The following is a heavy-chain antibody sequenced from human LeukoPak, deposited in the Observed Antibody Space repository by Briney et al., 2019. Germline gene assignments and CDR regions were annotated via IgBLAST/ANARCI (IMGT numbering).Heavy chain of an antibody. CDR2: ISSSSSTI. Sequence: SGGSLRLSCAASGFTFSSYSMNWVRQAPGKGLEWVSYISSSSSTIYYADSVKGRFTISRDNAKNSLYLQMNSLRAEDTAVYYCARDRDFWGGYPGYWGQGTLVTVSS. V-gene: IGHV3-48*01. J-gene: IGHJ4*02. CDR1: GFTFSSYS. D-gene: IGHD3-3*01. CDR3: ARDRDFWGGYPGY.